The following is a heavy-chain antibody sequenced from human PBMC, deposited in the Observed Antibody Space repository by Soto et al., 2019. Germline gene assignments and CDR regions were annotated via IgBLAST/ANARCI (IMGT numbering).Heavy chain of an antibody. V-gene: IGHV2-26*04. CDR1: GFSLSNAGLG. J-gene: IGHJ5*02. CDR3: ASKYSSSWYWFDP. Sequence: QVTVKESGPVLVKPTETLTLTCTVSGFSLSNAGLGVSWIRQPPGKALEWLAHIFSNDAKSYSTSLKSRLTISKDTSKSQVVLTMTNMDPVDTATYYCASKYSSSWYWFDPWGQGTLVTVSS. CDR2: IFSNDAK. D-gene: IGHD6-13*01.